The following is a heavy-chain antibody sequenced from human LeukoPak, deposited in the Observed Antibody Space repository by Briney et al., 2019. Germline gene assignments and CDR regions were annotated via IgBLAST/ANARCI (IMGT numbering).Heavy chain of an antibody. CDR1: GASIKTYY. V-gene: IGHV4-4*07. D-gene: IGHD4-23*01. CDR2: IYTGGSA. CDR3: ARNSGDL. J-gene: IGHJ5*02. Sequence: PSETLSLTCTVSGASIKTYYWTWIRQPAGKGLEWIGRIYTGGSASYNASLKSRVTMSVDTSKNQFSLRLTSVTAADTAVYYCARNSGDLWGQGTLVTVSS.